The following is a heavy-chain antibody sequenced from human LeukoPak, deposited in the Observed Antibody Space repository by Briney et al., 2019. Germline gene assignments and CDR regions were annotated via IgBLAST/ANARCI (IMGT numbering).Heavy chain of an antibody. Sequence: GGSLRLSCAASGFTFSSHSMNWVRQAPGKGLEWVSYISSSSSTIYYADSVKGRFTISRGNDKNSLYLQMNSLRAEDTAIYYCAISGGYWAWADWGQGSLVTVSS. CDR3: AISGGYWAWAD. V-gene: IGHV3-48*01. CDR1: GFTFSSHS. D-gene: IGHD1-26*01. CDR2: ISSSSSTI. J-gene: IGHJ4*02.